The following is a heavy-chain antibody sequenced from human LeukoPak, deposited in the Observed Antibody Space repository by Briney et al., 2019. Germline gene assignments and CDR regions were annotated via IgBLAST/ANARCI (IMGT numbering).Heavy chain of an antibody. CDR2: IYTSGSA. D-gene: IGHD3-22*01. CDR1: GGSISSGSYY. J-gene: IGHJ3*02. CDR3: ARGTMTDAFDI. V-gene: IGHV4-61*02. Sequence: SETLSLTCTVSGGSISSGSYYWSWIRQPAGKGLEWIGRIYTSGSANYNPSLKSRVTISVDTSKNQFSLKLSSVTAADTAVYYCARGTMTDAFDIWGQGTMVTVSS.